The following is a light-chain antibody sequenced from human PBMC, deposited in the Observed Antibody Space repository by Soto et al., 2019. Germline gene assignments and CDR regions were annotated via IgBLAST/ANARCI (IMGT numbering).Light chain of an antibody. CDR3: QQYNNWPRT. CDR1: QSVSSN. CDR2: GAS. J-gene: IGKJ1*01. V-gene: IGKV3-15*01. Sequence: EIVMTQSPATLSVSPGARAPLSWRASQSVSSNLAWYQQKPGQAPRLLIYGASTRATGIPARFSGSGSGTEFTLTISSLQSEDFAVYYCQQYNNWPRTFGQGTKVDIK.